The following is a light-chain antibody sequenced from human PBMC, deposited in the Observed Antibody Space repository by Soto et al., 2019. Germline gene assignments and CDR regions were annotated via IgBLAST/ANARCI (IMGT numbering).Light chain of an antibody. CDR3: QKYNTDPFT. CDR2: GAS. CDR1: QSVSIN. Sequence: ETVMTQSPATLSVSPGEGATLSCRASQSVSINLAWYQQKPGQAPRLLIYGASTRATGIPARFSGSGSGTEFTLTISSLQSEDFAVYYCQKYNTDPFTFGPGTKVEIK. J-gene: IGKJ3*01. V-gene: IGKV3-15*01.